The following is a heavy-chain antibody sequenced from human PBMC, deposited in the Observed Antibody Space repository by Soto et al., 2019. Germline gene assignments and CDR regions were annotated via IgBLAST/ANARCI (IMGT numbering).Heavy chain of an antibody. CDR3: GGGSGENWSYEAY. D-gene: IGHD1-7*01. Sequence: KSSETLSLTCTVSGDTITSFSWKWIRQSAGKGLEWIGRISTTGNTHYNPSLECRVTMSLDTSKEQFSLKLTSVTAADTAVYYCGGGSGENWSYEAYWGQGALVAVST. J-gene: IGHJ4*02. CDR1: GDTITSFS. CDR2: ISTTGNT. V-gene: IGHV4-4*07.